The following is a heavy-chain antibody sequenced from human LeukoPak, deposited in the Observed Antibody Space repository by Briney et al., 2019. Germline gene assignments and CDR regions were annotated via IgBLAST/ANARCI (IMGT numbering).Heavy chain of an antibody. V-gene: IGHV1-2*02. D-gene: IGHD3-10*01. J-gene: IGHJ6*03. CDR1: GYTFTGYY. CDR3: AKEFVRGGDYYYYMDV. CDR2: INPNSGGT. Sequence: ASVKVSCKASGYTFTGYYMHWVRQAPGQGLEWMGWINPNSGGTNYAQKFQGRVTMTRDTSISTAYMELSRLRSDDTAVYYCAKEFVRGGDYYYYMDVWGKGTTVTVSS.